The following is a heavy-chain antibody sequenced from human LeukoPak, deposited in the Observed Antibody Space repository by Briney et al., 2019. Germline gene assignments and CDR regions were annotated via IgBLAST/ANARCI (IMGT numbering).Heavy chain of an antibody. CDR3: ARDRACSSTSCYAGPRFDY. CDR1: GFTFRSYW. V-gene: IGHV3-7*01. CDR2: IKQDGSEK. D-gene: IGHD2-2*01. Sequence: GGSLSLSCAASGFTFRSYWMSWVRQAPGKGLEWVANIKQDGSEKYYVDSVKGRFTISRDNAKNSLYLQMNSLRAEDTAVYYCARDRACSSTSCYAGPRFDYWGQGTLVTVSS. J-gene: IGHJ4*02.